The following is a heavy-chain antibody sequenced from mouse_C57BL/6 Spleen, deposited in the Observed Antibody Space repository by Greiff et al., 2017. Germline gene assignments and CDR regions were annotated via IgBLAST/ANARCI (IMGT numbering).Heavy chain of an antibody. J-gene: IGHJ3*01. D-gene: IGHD1-1*01. CDR3: ARNYYGSSYWFAY. CDR2: IWTGGGT. Sequence: VQRVESGPGLVAPSQSLSITCTVSGFSLTSYAISWVRQPPGTGLAWLGVIWTGGGTYSNSALKSRLSISKDNSKSQVFLKMNSLQTDDTARDYCARNYYGSSYWFAYWGQGTLVTVSA. CDR1: GFSLTSYA. V-gene: IGHV2-9-1*01.